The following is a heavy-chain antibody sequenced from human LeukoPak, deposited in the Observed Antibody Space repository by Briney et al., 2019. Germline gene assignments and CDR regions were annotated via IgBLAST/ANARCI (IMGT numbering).Heavy chain of an antibody. J-gene: IGHJ4*02. V-gene: IGHV3-23*01. CDR3: ARQLRRYYDFWSGYYDY. CDR1: GFTFSDFA. CDR2: IGASGDYT. Sequence: GGSLRLSCAASGFTFSDFAMTWVRQAPGKGPEWVSTIGASGDYTSYADSVKGRFTISRDNSKNTLYLQMNSLRAEDTAVYYCARQLRRYYDFWSGYYDYWGQGTLVTVSS. D-gene: IGHD3-3*01.